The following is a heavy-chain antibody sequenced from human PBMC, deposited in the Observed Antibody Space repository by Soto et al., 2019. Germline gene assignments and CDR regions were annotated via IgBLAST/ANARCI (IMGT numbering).Heavy chain of an antibody. CDR3: ARKKSGDSSGYYNNWFDP. CDR2: ISAYNGNT. Sequence: ASVKVSCKASGYTFTSYGISWVRQAPGQGLEWMGWISAYNGNTNYAQKLQGRVTMTTDTSTSTAYMELRSLRSDDTAVYYCARKKSGDSSGYYNNWFDPWGQGTMVTVYS. CDR1: GYTFTSYG. V-gene: IGHV1-18*04. J-gene: IGHJ5*02. D-gene: IGHD3-22*01.